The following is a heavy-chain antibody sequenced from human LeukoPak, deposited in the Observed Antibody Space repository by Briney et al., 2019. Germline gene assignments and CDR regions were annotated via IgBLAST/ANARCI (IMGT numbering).Heavy chain of an antibody. Sequence: KPSETPSLTCTVSGGSISSYYWSWIRQPPGKGLEWIGYIYYSGSTNYNPSLKSRVTISVDTSKNQFSLKLSSVTAADTAVYYCARDGVPYDSKENWFDPWGQGTLVTVSS. CDR1: GGSISSYY. D-gene: IGHD3-22*01. CDR2: IYYSGST. V-gene: IGHV4-59*01. J-gene: IGHJ5*02. CDR3: ARDGVPYDSKENWFDP.